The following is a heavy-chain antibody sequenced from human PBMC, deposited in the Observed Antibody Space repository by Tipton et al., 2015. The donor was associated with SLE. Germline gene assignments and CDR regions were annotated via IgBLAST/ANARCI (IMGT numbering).Heavy chain of an antibody. Sequence: TLSLTCAVYGGSFSGYYWSWIRQPPGKGLEWIGEINHSGSTNYNPYLKSRVTISVDTSKNQFSLKLSSVTAADTAVYYCARRRWIFGAGYDCWGQGTLVTVSS. CDR1: GGSFSGYY. V-gene: IGHV4-34*01. D-gene: IGHD3-3*01. CDR3: ARRRWIFGAGYDC. CDR2: INHSGST. J-gene: IGHJ4*02.